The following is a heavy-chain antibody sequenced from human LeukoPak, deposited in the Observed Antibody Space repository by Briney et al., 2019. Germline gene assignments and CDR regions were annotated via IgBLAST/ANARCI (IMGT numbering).Heavy chain of an antibody. V-gene: IGHV3-21*01. D-gene: IGHD1-1*01. CDR3: ARETYTSWAFDI. J-gene: IGHJ3*02. CDR2: ISSGGSSI. Sequence: GGSLRLSCVASGFTFTNYDINWVRQVPGKGLEWVSSISSGGSSIYYADSLRGRFTISRDDAKNSVSLQMNDLRAEDAAVYYCARETYTSWAFDIWGQGTTVIVSS. CDR1: GFTFTNYD.